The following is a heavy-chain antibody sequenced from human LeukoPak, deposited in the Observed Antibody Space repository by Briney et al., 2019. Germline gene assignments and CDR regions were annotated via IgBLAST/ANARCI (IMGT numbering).Heavy chain of an antibody. D-gene: IGHD6-19*01. J-gene: IGHJ4*02. CDR1: GFIISSYS. CDR2: IIGSGGST. CDR3: AKGGSGFDY. Sequence: PGGSLRLLCSASGFIISSYSNSWVRHAPGKGLEGVSAIIGSGGSTYYADSVKGRFTIYRDNSKNTLYLQMDSLRVEDTAVYYCAKGGSGFDYWGQETLVTVSS. V-gene: IGHV3-23*01.